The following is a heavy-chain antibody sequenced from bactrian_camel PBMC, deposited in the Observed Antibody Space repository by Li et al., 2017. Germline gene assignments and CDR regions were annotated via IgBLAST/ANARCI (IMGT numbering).Heavy chain of an antibody. J-gene: IGHJ4*01. V-gene: IGHV3S53*01. CDR2: IRPDGTP. Sequence: HVQLVESGGGSVQAGGSLRLSCTTSQYVYRSYHMGWFRQAPGKGRELIASIRPDGTPSYDPSVMGRFTISEDKAKNTLYLQMDNLNTDDTAVYYCSSRACMYGSSGQGTQVTVS. D-gene: IGHD1*01. CDR1: QYVYRSYH.